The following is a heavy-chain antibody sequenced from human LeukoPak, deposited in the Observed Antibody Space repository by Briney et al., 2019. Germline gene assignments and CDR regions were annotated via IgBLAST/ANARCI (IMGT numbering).Heavy chain of an antibody. J-gene: IGHJ4*02. CDR3: AAIGPYSSSSYFDY. Sequence: ASVKVSCKVSGYTLTELSMHWVRQAPGKGVEWMGGFDPEDGETIYAQKFQGRVTMTEDTSTDTAYMELSSLRSEDTAVYYCAAIGPYSSSSYFDYWGQGTLVTVSS. CDR2: FDPEDGET. V-gene: IGHV1-24*01. CDR1: GYTLTELS. D-gene: IGHD6-13*01.